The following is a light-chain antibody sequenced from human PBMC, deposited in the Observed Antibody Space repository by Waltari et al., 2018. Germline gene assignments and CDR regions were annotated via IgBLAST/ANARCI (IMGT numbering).Light chain of an antibody. V-gene: IGKV4-1*01. J-gene: IGKJ1*01. CDR1: NSVLYSSNNKNY. Sequence: DIVMTQSPEFLAVPLAERAHINCKSSNSVLYSSNNKNYLAWYQQKPGQPPKLLIHWASNRESGVPDRLSGSGSGTDFTLTISSLQAEDVAVYYCQQYYAVRRTFGQGTKVEV. CDR3: QQYYAVRRT. CDR2: WAS.